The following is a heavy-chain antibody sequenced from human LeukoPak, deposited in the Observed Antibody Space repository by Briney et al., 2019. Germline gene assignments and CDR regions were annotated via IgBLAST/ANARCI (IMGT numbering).Heavy chain of an antibody. Sequence: SETLSLTCTVSGGSISSSSYYWGWIRQPPGKGLEWIGSIYYSGSTYYNPSLKSRVTISVDTSKNQFSLKLSSVAAADTAVYYCARDPGPSYYYDSSGYYYYYYGMDVWGQGTTVTVSS. J-gene: IGHJ6*02. V-gene: IGHV4-39*07. D-gene: IGHD3-22*01. CDR1: GGSISSSSYY. CDR3: ARDPGPSYYYDSSGYYYYYYGMDV. CDR2: IYYSGST.